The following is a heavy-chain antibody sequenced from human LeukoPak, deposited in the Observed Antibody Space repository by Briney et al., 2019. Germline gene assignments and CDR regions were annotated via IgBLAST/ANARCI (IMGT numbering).Heavy chain of an antibody. CDR3: APSSEYSYGY. D-gene: IGHD5-18*01. CDR1: GFTFSSCS. CDR2: ISGSGGST. V-gene: IGHV3-23*01. Sequence: GGSLRLSCAASGFTFSSCSMNWVRQAPGKGLEWVSAISGSGGSTYYADSVKGRFTISRDNSKNTLYLQMNSLRAEDTAVYYCAPSSEYSYGYWGQGTLVTVSS. J-gene: IGHJ4*02.